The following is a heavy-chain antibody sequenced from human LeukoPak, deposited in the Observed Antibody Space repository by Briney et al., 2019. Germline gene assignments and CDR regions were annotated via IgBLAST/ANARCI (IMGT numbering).Heavy chain of an antibody. J-gene: IGHJ5*02. D-gene: IGHD3-10*01. V-gene: IGHV3-23*01. CDR3: AQAHDYYYGSGSFSP. CDR2: ISGSGGST. Sequence: PGGSLRLSCAASGFTFSSYAMSWVRQAPGKGLEWVSAISGSGGSTYYADSVKGRFTISRDNSKNTLYLQMNSLRAEDTAVYYCAQAHDYYYGSGSFSPWGQGTLVTVSS. CDR1: GFTFSSYA.